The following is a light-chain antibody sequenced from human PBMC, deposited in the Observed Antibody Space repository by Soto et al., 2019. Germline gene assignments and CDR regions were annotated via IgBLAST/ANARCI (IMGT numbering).Light chain of an antibody. CDR1: QSVSSSY. Sequence: EIVLTQPPGTLSLSPGERATLSCRASQSVSSSYLAWYQQKPGQAPRLLIYGASSRATGIPDRFSGSGSGTDFTLTISRLEPEDFAVYYCHQYGGSPRTLGQGTKV. CDR2: GAS. V-gene: IGKV3-20*01. CDR3: HQYGGSPRT. J-gene: IGKJ1*01.